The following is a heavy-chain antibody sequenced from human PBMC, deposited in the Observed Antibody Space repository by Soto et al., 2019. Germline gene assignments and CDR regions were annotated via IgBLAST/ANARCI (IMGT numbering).Heavy chain of an antibody. J-gene: IGHJ3*02. D-gene: IGHD1-26*01. CDR2: IYYSGST. Sequence: SETLSLTCTVSGGSISSGGYYWSWIRQHPGKGLEWIGYIYYSGSTYYNPSLKSRVTISVDTSKNQFSLKLSSVTAADTAVYYCAAGGAGYDAFDILGQGKMVTVS. CDR1: GGSISSGGYY. CDR3: AAGGAGYDAFDI. V-gene: IGHV4-31*03.